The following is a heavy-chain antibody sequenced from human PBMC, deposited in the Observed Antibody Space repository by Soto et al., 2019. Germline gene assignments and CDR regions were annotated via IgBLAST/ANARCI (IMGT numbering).Heavy chain of an antibody. D-gene: IGHD3-10*01. Sequence: SGPTLVNPTQPLTLTCTFSGFSLSTSGMCVSWIRQPPGKALEWLALIDWDDDKYYSTSLKTRLTISKDTSKNQVVLTMTNMDPVDTATYYCARALWFGELSPWFDPWGQGTLVTVSS. J-gene: IGHJ5*02. V-gene: IGHV2-70*01. CDR3: ARALWFGELSPWFDP. CDR1: GFSLSTSGMC. CDR2: IDWDDDK.